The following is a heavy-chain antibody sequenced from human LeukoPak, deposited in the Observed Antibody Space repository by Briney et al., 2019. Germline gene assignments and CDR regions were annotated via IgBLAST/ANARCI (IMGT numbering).Heavy chain of an antibody. D-gene: IGHD1/OR15-1a*01. V-gene: IGHV5-51*01. CDR2: IYPADSDT. J-gene: IGHJ4*02. CDR3: ARRRTGTYYFDY. CDR1: GYSFTSYW. Sequence: GESLKISFEGSGYSFTSYWIGWLRRMPGKGLEWMGIIYPADSDTRYSPSFQGQVTISADKSISTAYLQWNSLKASDTAMYYCARRRTGTYYFDYWGQGTLVTVSS.